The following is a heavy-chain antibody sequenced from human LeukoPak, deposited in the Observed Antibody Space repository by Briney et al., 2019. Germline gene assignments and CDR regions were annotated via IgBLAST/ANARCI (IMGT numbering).Heavy chain of an antibody. J-gene: IGHJ4*02. V-gene: IGHV4-34*01. CDR2: INHSGST. CDR3: ARASSIGYSYGKDFDY. D-gene: IGHD5-18*01. Sequence: PSETLSLTCAVYGESFSGYYWSWIRQPPGKGLEWIGEINHSGSTNYNPSLKSRVTISVDTSKNQFSLKLSSVTAADTAVYYCARASSIGYSYGKDFDYWGQGTLVTVSS. CDR1: GESFSGYY.